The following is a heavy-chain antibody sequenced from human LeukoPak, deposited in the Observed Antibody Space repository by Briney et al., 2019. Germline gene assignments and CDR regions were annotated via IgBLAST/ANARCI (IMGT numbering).Heavy chain of an antibody. D-gene: IGHD6-13*01. CDR2: IYYSGST. Sequence: SETLSLTCNVSGCSISSYYWSWIRQPPGKGLEWIGYIYYSGSTNYNPSLKSRVTVSVDTSKNQFSLKLSSVTAADTAVYYCARGTPAGYSSRRPFDYWGQGTLVTVSS. V-gene: IGHV4-59*01. J-gene: IGHJ4*02. CDR1: GCSISSYY. CDR3: ARGTPAGYSSRRPFDY.